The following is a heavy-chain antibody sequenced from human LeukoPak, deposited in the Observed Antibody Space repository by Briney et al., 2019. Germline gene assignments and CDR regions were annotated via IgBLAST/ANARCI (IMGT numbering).Heavy chain of an antibody. Sequence: SVKVSCKASGGTFSSYAISWVRQAPGQGLEWMGRIIPILGIANYAQKFQGRVTITADKSTSTAYMELSSLRSEDTAVYYCARVRGQDSSSWFDYWGQGTLVTVSS. D-gene: IGHD6-13*01. J-gene: IGHJ4*02. CDR2: IIPILGIA. V-gene: IGHV1-69*04. CDR3: ARVRGQDSSSWFDY. CDR1: GGTFSSYA.